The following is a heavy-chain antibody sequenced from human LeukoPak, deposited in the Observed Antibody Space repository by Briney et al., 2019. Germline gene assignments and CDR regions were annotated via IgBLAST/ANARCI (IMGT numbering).Heavy chain of an antibody. CDR3: ASRTLFWSGYYESYYYYMDV. CDR1: GFTFSSYA. Sequence: GGSLRLSCAASGFTFSSYAMHWVRQAPGKGLEYVSAISSNGGSTYYANSVKGRFTISRDNSKNTLYLQMGSLRAEDMAVYYCASRTLFWSGYYESYYYYMDVWGKGTTVTVSS. CDR2: ISSNGGST. D-gene: IGHD3-3*01. V-gene: IGHV3-64*01. J-gene: IGHJ6*03.